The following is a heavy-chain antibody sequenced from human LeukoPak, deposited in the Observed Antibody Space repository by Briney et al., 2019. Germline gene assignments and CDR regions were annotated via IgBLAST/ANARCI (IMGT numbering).Heavy chain of an antibody. V-gene: IGHV4-59*01. CDR3: AREKGLGYCSSTSCSNWFDP. Sequence: PSETLSLTCTVSGGSISSYYWSWIRQPPGKGLEWIGYIYYSGSTNYNPSLKSRVTISVDTSKNQFSLKLSSVTAADTAVYYCAREKGLGYCSSTSCSNWFDPWGQGTLVTVSS. CDR1: GGSISSYY. D-gene: IGHD2-2*01. J-gene: IGHJ5*02. CDR2: IYYSGST.